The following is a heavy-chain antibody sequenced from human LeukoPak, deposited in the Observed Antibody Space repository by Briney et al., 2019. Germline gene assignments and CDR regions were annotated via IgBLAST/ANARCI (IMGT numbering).Heavy chain of an antibody. V-gene: IGHV3-74*01. J-gene: IGHJ1*01. CDR1: GLSLNSLW. CDR3: TRETGMGKLEYFKQ. Sequence: PGGSLRLSCAVSGLSLNSLWMHWVRQAPGQGLMWVSRINDDGSGRNYADSVKGRFTVSKDNAKSTLYLQMNSLRADDTAVYYCTRETGMGKLEYFKQWGQGTLVTVSS. CDR2: INDDGSGR.